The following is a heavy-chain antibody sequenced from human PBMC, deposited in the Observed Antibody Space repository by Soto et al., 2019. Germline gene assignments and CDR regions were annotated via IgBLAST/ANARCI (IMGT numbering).Heavy chain of an antibody. V-gene: IGHV4-39*01. D-gene: IGHD6-19*01. CDR3: ARHFSSGWVYHYGLNV. J-gene: IGHJ6*02. CDR1: GGFISSDSYY. Sequence: QLQLQESGPGLVKPSETLSLTCTVSGGFISSDSYYWGWIRQPPGKGMEWIGSIYYSGSTYYSSFLWSRVTISVDTSKNEFSLWLSAATAADTAVYYCARHFSSGWVYHYGLNVWGQGTTVTVSS. CDR2: IYYSGST.